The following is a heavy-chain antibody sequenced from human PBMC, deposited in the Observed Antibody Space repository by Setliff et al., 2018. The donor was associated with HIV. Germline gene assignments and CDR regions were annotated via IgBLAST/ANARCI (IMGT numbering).Heavy chain of an antibody. Sequence: ASVTVSCKASGYTFNTYGISWVRQAPGQGLEWMGWISPYNGYTNYVQKLQGRVTMTTDTSTSIAYMELRSLKSDDTAVYYCAREITNYFDYWGQGTLVTVSS. V-gene: IGHV1-18*01. CDR1: GYTFNTYG. D-gene: IGHD3-16*01. J-gene: IGHJ4*02. CDR3: AREITNYFDY. CDR2: ISPYNGYT.